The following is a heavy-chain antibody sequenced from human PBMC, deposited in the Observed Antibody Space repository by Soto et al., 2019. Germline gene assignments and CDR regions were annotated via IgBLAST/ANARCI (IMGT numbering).Heavy chain of an antibody. D-gene: IGHD6-19*01. Sequence: PXQTMSLPFSVDGRSANGNCWNWISQPPGKGLVWIGEINHTGGTHNNPSLKSRVTMSVDTYKNQCTLRLSSATAADTAIYYCATRIAVFGLLIPPFDAWGQGTQVTVSS. J-gene: IGHJ5*02. CDR1: GRSANGNC. V-gene: IGHV4-34*01. CDR2: INHTGGT. CDR3: ATRIAVFGLLIPPFDA.